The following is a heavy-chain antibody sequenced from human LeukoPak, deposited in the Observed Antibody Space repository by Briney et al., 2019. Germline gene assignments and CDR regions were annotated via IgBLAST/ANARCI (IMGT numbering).Heavy chain of an antibody. CDR3: AKLSGSYYYYYMDV. J-gene: IGHJ6*03. D-gene: IGHD1-26*01. CDR1: GFTFSSYG. V-gene: IGHV3-30*02. CDR2: IRYDGSNK. Sequence: PGRSLRLSCAASGFTFSSYGMHWVRQAPGKGLEWVAFIRYDGSNKYYADSVKGRFTISRDNSKNTLYLQMNSLRAEDTAVYYCAKLSGSYYYYYMDVWGKGTTVTVSS.